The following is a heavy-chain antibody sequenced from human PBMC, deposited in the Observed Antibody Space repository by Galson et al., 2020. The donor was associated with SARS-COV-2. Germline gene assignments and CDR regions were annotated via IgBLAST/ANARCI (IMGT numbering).Heavy chain of an antibody. V-gene: IGHV4-30-2*01. CDR3: ARDYCSSTSCYRGVIGY. CDR2: IYHSGST. D-gene: IGHD2-2*01. J-gene: IGHJ4*02. CDR1: GGSISSGGYS. Sequence: ASETLSLTCAVSGGSISSGGYSWSWIRQPPGKGLEWIGYIYHSGSTYYNPSLKSRVTISVDRSKNQFSLKLSSVTAADTAVYYCARDYCSSTSCYRGVIGYWGQGTLVTVSS.